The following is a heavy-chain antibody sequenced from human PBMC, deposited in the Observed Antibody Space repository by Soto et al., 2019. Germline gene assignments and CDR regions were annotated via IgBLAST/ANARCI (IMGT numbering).Heavy chain of an antibody. V-gene: IGHV1-18*01. J-gene: IGHJ4*02. D-gene: IGHD2-2*01. CDR1: GYTFTSYG. Sequence: QVQLVQSGAEVKKPGASVKVSCKASGYTFTSYGISWVRQAPGQGLEWMGWISAYNGDTNYAQKLQGRVTMTTDTSTSTAYMELRSLRSDDTAVYYCARDIVVVPAAADEGRSYWGQGTLVTVSS. CDR2: ISAYNGDT. CDR3: ARDIVVVPAAADEGRSY.